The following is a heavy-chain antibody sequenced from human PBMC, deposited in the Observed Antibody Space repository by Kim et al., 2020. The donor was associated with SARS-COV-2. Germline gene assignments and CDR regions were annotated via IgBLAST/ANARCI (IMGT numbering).Heavy chain of an antibody. D-gene: IGHD2-8*01. CDR3: AKDRRYCTNGVCHSHFDY. Sequence: KGRFTISRDNSKNTLYLQMNSLRAEDTAVYYCAKDRRYCTNGVCHSHFDYWGQGTLVTVSS. V-gene: IGHV3-30*02. J-gene: IGHJ4*02.